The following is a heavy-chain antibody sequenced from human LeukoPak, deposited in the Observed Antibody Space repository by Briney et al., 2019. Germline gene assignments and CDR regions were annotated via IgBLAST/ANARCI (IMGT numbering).Heavy chain of an antibody. CDR2: ISWNSGSI. J-gene: IGHJ4*02. CDR1: GFTFDDYA. Sequence: GGSLRLSSAASGFTFDDYAMHWVRQAPGKGLEWVSGISWNSGSIGYADSVKGRFTISRDNAKNSLYLQMNSLRAEDTALYYCAKDSGHYYGSGSSFDYWGQGTLVTASS. D-gene: IGHD3-10*01. CDR3: AKDSGHYYGSGSSFDY. V-gene: IGHV3-9*01.